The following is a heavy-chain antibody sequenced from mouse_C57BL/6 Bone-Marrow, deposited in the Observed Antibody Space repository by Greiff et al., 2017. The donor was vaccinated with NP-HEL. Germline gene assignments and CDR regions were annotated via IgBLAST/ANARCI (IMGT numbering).Heavy chain of an antibody. V-gene: IGHV1-81*01. CDR2: IYPRSGNT. Sequence: QVQLQQSGAELARPGASVKLSCKASGYTFTSYGISWVKQRTGQGLEWIGEIYPRSGNTYYNEKFKCKATLTADKSSSTAYMELRSLTSEDSAVYFCAREGIYYGYDVDYWGQGTTLTVSS. CDR3: AREGIYYGYDVDY. D-gene: IGHD2-2*01. CDR1: GYTFTSYG. J-gene: IGHJ2*01.